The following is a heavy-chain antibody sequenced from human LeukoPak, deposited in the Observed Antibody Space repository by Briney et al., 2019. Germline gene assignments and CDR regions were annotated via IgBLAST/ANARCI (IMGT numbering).Heavy chain of an antibody. CDR1: GFTSSNYG. CDR3: AKDQERQWLYIRWEIDY. D-gene: IGHD6-19*01. V-gene: IGHV3-30*18. Sequence: PGGSLRLSCAASGFTSSNYGMHWVRQAPGKGLEWVAVISFDGSDKHYLDSVKGRFTISRDNSKNTLYLQMNSLRPEDTAVYYCAKDQERQWLYIRWEIDYWGQGTLVTVSS. J-gene: IGHJ4*02. CDR2: ISFDGSDK.